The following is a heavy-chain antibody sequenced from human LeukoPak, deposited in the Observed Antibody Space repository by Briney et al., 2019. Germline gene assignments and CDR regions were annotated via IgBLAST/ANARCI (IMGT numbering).Heavy chain of an antibody. V-gene: IGHV1-69*13. CDR2: IIPIFGTA. CDR1: GGTFSSYA. J-gene: IGHJ3*02. CDR3: ARDQNPYSGYDLSAFDI. Sequence: SVKVSCKSSGGTFSSYAISWVRQAPGQGLEWMGGIIPIFGTANYAQKFRGRVTITADESTSTAYMELSSLRSEDTAVYYCARDQNPYSGYDLSAFDIWGQGTMVTVSS. D-gene: IGHD5-12*01.